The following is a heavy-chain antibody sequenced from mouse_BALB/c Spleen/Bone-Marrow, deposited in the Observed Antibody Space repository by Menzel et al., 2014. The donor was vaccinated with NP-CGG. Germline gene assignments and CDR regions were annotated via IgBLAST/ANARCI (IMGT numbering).Heavy chain of an antibody. CDR1: GYAFSSSW. CDR3: ARGHGSSYGGVDY. CDR2: IYPGDGDT. D-gene: IGHD1-1*01. V-gene: IGHV1-82*01. Sequence: QVQLKQSGPELVKPGASVKISCKASGYAFSSSWMNWVKQRPGQGLEWIGRIYPGDGDTNYNGKFKGKATLTADKSSSTAYMQHSSLTSFDSAVYFCARGHGSSYGGVDYWGQGTTLTVSS. J-gene: IGHJ2*01.